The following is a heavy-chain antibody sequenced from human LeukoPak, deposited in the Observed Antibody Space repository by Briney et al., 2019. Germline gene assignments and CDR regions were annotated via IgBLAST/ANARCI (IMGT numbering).Heavy chain of an antibody. CDR3: AKALRGDYVDAFDI. J-gene: IGHJ3*02. Sequence: GGSLRLSCAASGFTFDDYAMHWVRHAPGKGLEWVSGISWNSGSIGYADSVKGRFTISRDNAKNSPYLQMNSLRAEDMALYYCAKALRGDYVDAFDIWGQGTMVTVSS. CDR1: GFTFDDYA. V-gene: IGHV3-9*03. CDR2: ISWNSGSI. D-gene: IGHD2-21*02.